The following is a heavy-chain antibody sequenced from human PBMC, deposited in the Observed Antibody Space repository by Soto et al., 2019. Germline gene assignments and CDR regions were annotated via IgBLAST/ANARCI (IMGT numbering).Heavy chain of an antibody. J-gene: IGHJ6*02. D-gene: IGHD2-21*02. V-gene: IGHV4-59*12. CDR1: GCSFRPNY. CDR3: AREGALLFGGNSDYYSTMDV. Sequence: SDTLSLTCTVSGCSFRPNYWRWFRQPPGPGLEWVGYIYYGGSTSYNPSLKSRVTISLETSKSQFSLRLSSVTAADTAFYYCAREGALLFGGNSDYYSTMDVWGQGTTVTVS. CDR2: IYYGGST.